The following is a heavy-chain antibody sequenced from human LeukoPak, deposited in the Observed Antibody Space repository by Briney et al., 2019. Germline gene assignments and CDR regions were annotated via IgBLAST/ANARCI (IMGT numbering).Heavy chain of an antibody. D-gene: IGHD2-2*01. V-gene: IGHV4-4*07. CDR1: GGSISSYY. J-gene: IGHJ3*02. Sequence: SSETLSLTCTVSGGSISSYYWSWIRQPAGKGLEWIGRIYTSGSTNYNPSLKSRATMSVDTSKNQFSLKLSSVTAADTAVYYCAADIVVVPAASFGAFDIWGQGTMVTVSS. CDR3: AADIVVVPAASFGAFDI. CDR2: IYTSGST.